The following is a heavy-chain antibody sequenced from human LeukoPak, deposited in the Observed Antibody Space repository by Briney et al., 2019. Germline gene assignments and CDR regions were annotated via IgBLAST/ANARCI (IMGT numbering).Heavy chain of an antibody. J-gene: IGHJ4*02. V-gene: IGHV4-39*01. D-gene: IGHD2-2*01. CDR1: GGSVSSSSSSFS. Sequence: PSETLSLTCTVSGGSVSSSSSSFSWGWIRQPPGKGLEWIANIYYGGSTYYNPSLKSRVTMSVDTSNNQFSLRLNSVTAADTAVYYCASYCRTTNCQRRGFDYWGQGTLVTVSS. CDR2: IYYGGST. CDR3: ASYCRTTNCQRRGFDY.